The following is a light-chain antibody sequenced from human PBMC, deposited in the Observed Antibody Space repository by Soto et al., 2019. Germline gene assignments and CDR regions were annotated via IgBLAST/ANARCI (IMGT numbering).Light chain of an antibody. J-gene: IGKJ5*01. CDR2: GAF. CDR3: QQRNIWPPVT. V-gene: IGKV3-11*01. CDR1: PSVPNY. Sequence: EIVVTQSPATLSLSPGERATLSCRASPSVPNYLAWYQQKPGQAPRLLIYGAFNRATGIPARFSGSGSGADFTLTISSLEPEDFAVYYCQQRNIWPPVTVGQGILLEIK.